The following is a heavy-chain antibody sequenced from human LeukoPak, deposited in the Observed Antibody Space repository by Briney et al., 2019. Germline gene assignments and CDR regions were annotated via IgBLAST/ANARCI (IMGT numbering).Heavy chain of an antibody. CDR2: IYSGGST. Sequence: TSQSLSLTCTVSGGSICSYYWSWIRQPAGKGLECIGRIYSGGSTNYNPSLTSLVTMSEDTSKNQFSLKLSSVTAADTAVSDCAGDRGYCRGGSCYLDYWGQGTLVTVSS. CDR1: GGSICSYY. J-gene: IGHJ4*02. CDR3: AGDRGYCRGGSCYLDY. V-gene: IGHV4-4*07. D-gene: IGHD2-15*01.